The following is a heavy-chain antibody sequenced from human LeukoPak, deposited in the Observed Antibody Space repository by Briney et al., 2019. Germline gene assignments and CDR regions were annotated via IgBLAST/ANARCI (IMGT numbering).Heavy chain of an antibody. D-gene: IGHD5-18*01. Sequence: PSETLSLTCTVSGGSISSYYWSWIRQPPGKGLEWIGYIYYSGSTNYNPSLKSRVTISVDTSKNQFSLKLSSVTAADTAVYYCARDKPGYSYGSYAFDIWAQGTMVTVSS. V-gene: IGHV4-59*01. CDR3: ARDKPGYSYGSYAFDI. CDR2: IYYSGST. J-gene: IGHJ3*02. CDR1: GGSISSYY.